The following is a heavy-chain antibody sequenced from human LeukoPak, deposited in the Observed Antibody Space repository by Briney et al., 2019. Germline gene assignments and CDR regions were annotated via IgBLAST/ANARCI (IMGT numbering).Heavy chain of an antibody. V-gene: IGHV4-59*13. J-gene: IGHJ3*02. CDR3: ARYRSGWLDDAFDI. D-gene: IGHD6-19*01. Sequence: SGTLSLTCAVSGGSISTYDWSWIRQPPGKGLEWIGYIHYSGSTNYSPSLKSRVTISVDTSKNQFSLKLSSVTAADTAVYYCARYRSGWLDDAFDIWGQGTMVTVSS. CDR1: GGSISTYD. CDR2: IHYSGST.